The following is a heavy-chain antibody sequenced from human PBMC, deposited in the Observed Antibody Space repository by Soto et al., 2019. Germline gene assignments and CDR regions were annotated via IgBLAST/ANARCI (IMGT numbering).Heavy chain of an antibody. V-gene: IGHV4-4*07. J-gene: IGHJ4*02. CDR1: GGSISSYY. D-gene: IGHD6-19*01. CDR3: ARRGYSSGWYYFDY. Sequence: PSETLSLTCTVSGGSISSYYWSWIRQPPGKGLEWIGLIFANGHTDYNPSLKSRVTISVDTSKNQFSLKLSSVTAADTAVYFCARRGYSSGWYYFDYWGQGALVTVSS. CDR2: IFANGHT.